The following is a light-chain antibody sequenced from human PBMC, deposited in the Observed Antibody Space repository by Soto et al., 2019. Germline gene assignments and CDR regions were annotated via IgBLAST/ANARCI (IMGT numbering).Light chain of an antibody. CDR2: AAS. Sequence: DIPMTQSPSSLSASLGDRVTITCRASQGISNYLAWYQQKPGKIPKLLIYAASTLQSGVPSRFSGSGSGTDFTLTISSLQPDDGATYYCQKYNSAPWTFDQGTKVEIK. CDR1: QGISNY. V-gene: IGKV1-27*01. CDR3: QKYNSAPWT. J-gene: IGKJ1*01.